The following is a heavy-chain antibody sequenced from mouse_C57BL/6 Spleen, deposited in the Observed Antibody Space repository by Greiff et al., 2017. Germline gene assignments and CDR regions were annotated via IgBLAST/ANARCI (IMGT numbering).Heavy chain of an antibody. CDR1: GYTFTSYW. J-gene: IGHJ2*01. CDR2: IDPSDSYT. Sequence: VQLQQPGAELVRPGTSVKLSCKASGYTFTSYWMHWVKQRPGQGLEWIGVIDPSDSYTNYNQKFKGKATLTVDTSSSTAYMQLSSLTSEDSAVYYCARELRPTLDYWGQGTTLTVSS. D-gene: IGHD3-2*02. CDR3: ARELRPTLDY. V-gene: IGHV1-59*01.